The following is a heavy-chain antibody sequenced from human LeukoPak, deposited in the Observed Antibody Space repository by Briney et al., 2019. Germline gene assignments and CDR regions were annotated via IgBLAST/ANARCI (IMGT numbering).Heavy chain of an antibody. Sequence: PGGSLRLSCAASGFSFSSYWMSWVRQAPGKGLEWVANIHQGGSEKYYVDSVKGRFTISRDNAKNSLYLQMNSLRAEDTAVYYCAKVAAAAEDYFDYWGQGTLVTVSS. CDR1: GFSFSSYW. CDR2: IHQGGSEK. CDR3: AKVAAAAEDYFDY. V-gene: IGHV3-7*03. D-gene: IGHD6-13*01. J-gene: IGHJ4*02.